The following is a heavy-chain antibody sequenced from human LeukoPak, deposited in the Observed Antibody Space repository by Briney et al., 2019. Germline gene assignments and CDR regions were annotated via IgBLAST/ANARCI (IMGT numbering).Heavy chain of an antibody. Sequence: GGSLRLSCAASGFTFSSYAMSWVRQAPGKGLEWVSAISGSGGSTYYADSVKGRFTISRDNAKNSLFLQMNSLRAEDTAVYYCASRASGWYRDANWFDPWGQGTLVTVSS. V-gene: IGHV3-23*01. CDR2: ISGSGGST. J-gene: IGHJ5*02. D-gene: IGHD6-19*01. CDR1: GFTFSSYA. CDR3: ASRASGWYRDANWFDP.